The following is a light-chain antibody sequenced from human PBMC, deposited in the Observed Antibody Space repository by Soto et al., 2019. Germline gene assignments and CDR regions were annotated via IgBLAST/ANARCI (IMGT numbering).Light chain of an antibody. CDR1: QSISSY. Sequence: EIVLTQSPVTLSLSPGERATLSCRASQSISSYLAWYQQKPGQAPRLLIYDASNRATGIPARFSGSGSGTDFTRTISSLEPEDFAVYYCQQRSNWITFGQGTRLEIK. J-gene: IGKJ5*01. CDR3: QQRSNWIT. CDR2: DAS. V-gene: IGKV3-11*01.